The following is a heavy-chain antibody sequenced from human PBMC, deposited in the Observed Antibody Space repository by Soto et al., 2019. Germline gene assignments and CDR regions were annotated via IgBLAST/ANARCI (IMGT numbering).Heavy chain of an antibody. J-gene: IGHJ5*02. Sequence: QVQPVQSGPEVKKPGASVKISCRASGYRFTKYYVHWVRQAPGQGLEWMGVIDPRGGGTTYAQKFQDRVTMTRDSALSTVFLDLASLRSEDTAMYFCASHCSTRCSDWIDPWGQGTLVIVSS. V-gene: IGHV1-46*03. CDR2: IDPRGGGT. D-gene: IGHD2-15*01. CDR3: ASHCSTRCSDWIDP. CDR1: GYRFTKYY.